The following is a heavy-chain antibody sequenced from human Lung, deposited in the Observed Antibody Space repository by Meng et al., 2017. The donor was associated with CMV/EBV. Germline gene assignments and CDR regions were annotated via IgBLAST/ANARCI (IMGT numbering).Heavy chain of an antibody. CDR1: GFPFPASS. D-gene: IGHD6-6*01. Sequence: SGFPFPASSLHWVRQTPGKGLEWVAFTSWYGDTKFYADSVRGRFTISRDNSKNSLYLQMKSLRPEDTAFYYCAKDRGSSSGRDLENWGQGVLVXVSS. J-gene: IGHJ4*02. CDR3: AKDRGSSSGRDLEN. V-gene: IGHV3-43D*03. CDR2: TSWYGDTK.